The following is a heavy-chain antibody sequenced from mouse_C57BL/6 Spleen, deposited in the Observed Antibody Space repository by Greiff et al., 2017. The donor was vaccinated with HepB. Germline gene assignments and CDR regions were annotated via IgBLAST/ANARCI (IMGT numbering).Heavy chain of an antibody. D-gene: IGHD1-3*01. V-gene: IGHV1-15*01. CDR3: TRRVNFYYAMDY. J-gene: IGHJ4*01. Sequence: VQLQESGAELVRPGASVTLSCKASGYTFTDYEMHWVKQTPVHGLEWIGAIDPETGGTAYNQKFKGKAILTADKSSSTAYVELRSLTSEDSAVYYCTRRVNFYYAMDYWGQGTSVTVSS. CDR2: IDPETGGT. CDR1: GYTFTDYE.